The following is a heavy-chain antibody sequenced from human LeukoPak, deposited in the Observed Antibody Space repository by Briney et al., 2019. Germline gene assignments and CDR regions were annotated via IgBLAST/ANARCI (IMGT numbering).Heavy chain of an antibody. Sequence: GGSLRLSCAASGFTFRNYWMRWVRQAPGTGLEWVANIKQDGSDRNYVTSVRGRFTISRDNAESSLYLQMNSLRVEDTAVYYCVRNLAVAGTCFDSWGQGTLVTVSS. J-gene: IGHJ4*02. CDR2: IKQDGSDR. D-gene: IGHD6-19*01. CDR3: VRNLAVAGTCFDS. V-gene: IGHV3-7*03. CDR1: GFTFRNYW.